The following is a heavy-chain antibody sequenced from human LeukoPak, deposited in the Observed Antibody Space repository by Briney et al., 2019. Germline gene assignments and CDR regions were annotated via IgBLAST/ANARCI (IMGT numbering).Heavy chain of an antibody. CDR3: ARDIAGLSDY. Sequence: GGSLRLSCAASGFTFSTYSMNWVRQAPGKGLEWVSSISSGSSYIYYADSLKGRITISRDNAKNSLYLQMNSLRAEDTAVYYCARDIAGLSDYWGQGTLVTVSS. CDR2: ISSGSSYI. V-gene: IGHV3-21*01. D-gene: IGHD2-15*01. J-gene: IGHJ4*02. CDR1: GFTFSTYS.